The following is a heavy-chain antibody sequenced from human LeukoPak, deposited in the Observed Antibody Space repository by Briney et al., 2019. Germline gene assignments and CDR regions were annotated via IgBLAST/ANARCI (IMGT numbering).Heavy chain of an antibody. J-gene: IGHJ6*02. CDR2: INHSGST. V-gene: IGHV4-34*01. CDR1: GGSFNGYY. Sequence: SSETLSLTCAVYGGSFNGYYWSWIRQPPGKGLEWIGEINHSGSTNYNPSLKSRVTISVDTSKNQFSLKLSSVTAADTAVYYCARALGVLERLRNGMDVWGQGTTVTVSS. D-gene: IGHD4-17*01. CDR3: ARALGVLERLRNGMDV.